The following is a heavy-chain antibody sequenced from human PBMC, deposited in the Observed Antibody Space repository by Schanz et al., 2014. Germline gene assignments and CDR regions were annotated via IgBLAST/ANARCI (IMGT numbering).Heavy chain of an antibody. CDR3: ARNRGSGGQNWYFDL. J-gene: IGHJ2*01. D-gene: IGHD1-26*01. CDR2: INTGSNYI. CDR1: GFSFSEYY. V-gene: IGHV3-11*03. Sequence: PGGSLRLSCAASGFSFSEYYMSWIRQAPGKGLEWISFINTGSNYINYADSVKGRFTISRDNTKNSLFLQLNSLRADDTAVYYCARNRGSGGQNWYFDLWGRGTLVTVSS.